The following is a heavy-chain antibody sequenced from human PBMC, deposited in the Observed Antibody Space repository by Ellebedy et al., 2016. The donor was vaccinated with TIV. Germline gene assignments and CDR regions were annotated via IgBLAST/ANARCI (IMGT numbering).Heavy chain of an antibody. D-gene: IGHD4-17*01. CDR1: GFTFSRYA. CDR3: AKLPTVSPGRDWFDP. CDR2: IFGSGGGI. V-gene: IGHV3-23*01. J-gene: IGHJ5*02. Sequence: GESLKISCAASGFTFSRYAMSWVRQAPGKGLEWVSGIFGSGGGISYADSVKGRFTISRDNSKSTLYLQMNSLRADDTAVYYCAKLPTVSPGRDWFDPWGQGTLVTVSS.